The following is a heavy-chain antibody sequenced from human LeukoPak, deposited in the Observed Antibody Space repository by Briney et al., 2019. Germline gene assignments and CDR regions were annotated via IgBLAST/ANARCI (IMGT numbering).Heavy chain of an antibody. CDR3: ASITMVRGVISHGDY. CDR2: INPNSGGT. Sequence: ASVKVSCKASGYTFTGYYMHWVRQAPGQGLEWMGWINPNSGGTNYAQKLQGRVTMTTDTSTSTAYMELRSLRSDDTAVYYCASITMVRGVISHGDYWGQGTLVTVSS. D-gene: IGHD3-10*01. J-gene: IGHJ4*02. V-gene: IGHV1-2*02. CDR1: GYTFTGYY.